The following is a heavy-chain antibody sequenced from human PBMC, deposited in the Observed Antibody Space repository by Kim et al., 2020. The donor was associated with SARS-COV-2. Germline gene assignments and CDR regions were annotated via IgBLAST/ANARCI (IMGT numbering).Heavy chain of an antibody. D-gene: IGHD2-21*01. CDR2: AI. V-gene: IGHV3-48*04. Sequence: AIFYADSVRGRFTISTDNAKNSLYLQMNSLGAEDTAVYYCARDLGYSFDYWGQGSLVTVSS. CDR3: ARDLGYSFDY. J-gene: IGHJ4*02.